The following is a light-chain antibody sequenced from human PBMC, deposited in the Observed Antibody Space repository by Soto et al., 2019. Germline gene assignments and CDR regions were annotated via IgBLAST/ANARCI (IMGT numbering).Light chain of an antibody. CDR1: QSVTNNY. J-gene: IGKJ1*01. V-gene: IGKV3-20*01. CDR2: LAS. Sequence: EIVLTQSPGTLSLSPGERATLSCRASQSVTNNYLAWYQQKTGQTPRLIVYLASSRAPGIPDRFGGSGSGTHFTLTIRRVEPEDFAVYYCQQYGSSPWTFGQGTKVEIK. CDR3: QQYGSSPWT.